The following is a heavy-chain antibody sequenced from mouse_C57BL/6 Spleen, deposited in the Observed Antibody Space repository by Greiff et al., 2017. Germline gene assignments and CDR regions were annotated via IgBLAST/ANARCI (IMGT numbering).Heavy chain of an antibody. D-gene: IGHD2-3*01. CDR2: INPNNGGT. CDR3: ARVPIYDGYYDYFDY. Sequence: EVQLQQSGPELVKPGASVKMSCKASGYTFTDYNMHWVKQSHGKSLEWIGYINPNNGGTSYNQKFKGKATLTVNKSSSTAYMELRSLTSEDSAVYYCARVPIYDGYYDYFDYWGQGTTLTGSS. J-gene: IGHJ2*01. V-gene: IGHV1-22*01. CDR1: GYTFTDYN.